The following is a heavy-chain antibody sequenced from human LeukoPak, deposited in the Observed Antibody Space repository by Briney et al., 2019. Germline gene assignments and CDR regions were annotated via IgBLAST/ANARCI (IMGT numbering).Heavy chain of an antibody. CDR2: ISGSGSST. V-gene: IGHV3-23*01. J-gene: IGHJ4*02. CDR1: GFTFSSYG. Sequence: GGTLRLSCAASGFTFSSYGMSWVRQAPGKGLEWVSAISGSGSSTYYADSVKGRFTISRDNSKNTLYLQMNSLRAEDTAVYYCAKGTGDTTWVLDYWGQGALVTVSS. D-gene: IGHD1-14*01. CDR3: AKGTGDTTWVLDY.